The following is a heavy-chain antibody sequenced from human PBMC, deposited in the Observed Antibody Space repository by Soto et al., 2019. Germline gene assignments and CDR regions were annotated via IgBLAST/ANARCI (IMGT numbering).Heavy chain of an antibody. CDR1: GYSFTSYW. CDR3: ARYYYDSSGYYYRLIRAFDI. CDR2: IYPGDSDT. J-gene: IGHJ3*02. D-gene: IGHD3-22*01. V-gene: IGHV5-51*01. Sequence: GESLKISCKGSGYSFTSYWIGWVRQMPGKGLEWMGIIYPGDSDTRYSPSFQGQVTISADKSISTAYLQWSSLKASDTAMYYCARYYYDSSGYYYRLIRAFDIWGQGTMVTVSS.